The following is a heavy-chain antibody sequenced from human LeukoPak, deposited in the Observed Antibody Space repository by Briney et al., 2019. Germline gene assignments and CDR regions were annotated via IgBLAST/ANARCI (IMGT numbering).Heavy chain of an antibody. CDR1: GFSFSIHW. CDR3: VRDARGIAVGSRDH. Sequence: PGGSLRLSCAASGFSFSIHWMIWVRQAPGKGLEWVATINPDGTEKRYVDSVKGRFTISRDNGKNSLYLQMSSLRAEDTAVYYCVRDARGIAVGSRDHGAQGTLVTVSS. J-gene: IGHJ4*02. D-gene: IGHD6-19*01. V-gene: IGHV3-7*03. CDR2: INPDGTEK.